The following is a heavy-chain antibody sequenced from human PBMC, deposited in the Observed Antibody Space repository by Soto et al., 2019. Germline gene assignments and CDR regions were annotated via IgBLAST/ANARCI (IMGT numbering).Heavy chain of an antibody. D-gene: IGHD2-21*01. J-gene: IGHJ4*02. CDR1: GGSVNIGTYY. CDR2: IHYSGST. Sequence: QVQLQESGPGLVKPSETLSLTCTVPGGSVNIGTYYWRWIRQPPGKGLDWIGFIHYSGSTNYNPSIKSRVTMSVDTSKHQFSLKLTSVNAADTAVYYCTRGGDAYKNGHWGQGTLVTVSS. CDR3: TRGGDAYKNGH. V-gene: IGHV4-61*01.